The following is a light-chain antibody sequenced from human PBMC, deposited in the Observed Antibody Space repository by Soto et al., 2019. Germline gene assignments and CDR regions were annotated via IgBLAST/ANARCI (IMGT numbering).Light chain of an antibody. J-gene: IGKJ1*01. V-gene: IGKV3-20*01. CDR2: GAS. CDR1: QSVSSNY. Sequence: EIVMTKSPVTLSLSPGERATLSCRASQSVSSNYLAWYQQKPGQAPKLLIYGASSGATGIPDRFSGSGSGTDFTLSISRLEPEDFAVYYCQQYSSLWTFGQGTKVDIK. CDR3: QQYSSLWT.